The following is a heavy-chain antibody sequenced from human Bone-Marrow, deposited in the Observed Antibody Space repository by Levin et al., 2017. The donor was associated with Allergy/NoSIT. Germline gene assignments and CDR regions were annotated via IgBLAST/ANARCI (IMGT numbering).Heavy chain of an antibody. D-gene: IGHD2-15*01. J-gene: IGHJ6*03. V-gene: IGHV3-48*03. CDR3: ARDMVVVAAGFISYYYYYMDV. CDR2: ISSSGSTI. CDR1: GFTFSSYE. Sequence: PGGSLRLSCAASGFTFSSYEMNWVRQAPGKGLEWVSYISSSGSTIYYADSVKGRFTISRDNAKNSLYLQMNSLRAEDTAVYYCARDMVVVAAGFISYYYYYMDVWGKGTTVTVSS.